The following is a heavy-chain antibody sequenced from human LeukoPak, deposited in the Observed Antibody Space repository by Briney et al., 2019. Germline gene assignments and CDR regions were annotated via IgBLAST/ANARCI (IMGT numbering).Heavy chain of an antibody. CDR1: GFXFSSYA. V-gene: IGHV3-23*01. CDR3: ARGRGGSGSYYFDY. D-gene: IGHD3-10*01. CDR2: ISSTGSTT. J-gene: IGHJ4*02. Sequence: GGSLRLSCVAFGFXFSSYAINWVRQAPGKGQEWVSAISSTGSTTYYADSVKGRCTISRDNSMNTVYLQMSSLRAEDTAVYYCARGRGGSGSYYFDYWGQGTLVTVSS.